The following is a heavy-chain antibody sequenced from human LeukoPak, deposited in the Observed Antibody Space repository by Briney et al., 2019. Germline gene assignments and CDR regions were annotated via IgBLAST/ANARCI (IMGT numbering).Heavy chain of an antibody. D-gene: IGHD1-26*01. CDR2: ISSSGSTI. CDR3: AKGERDSLATGFDY. V-gene: IGHV3-48*03. Sequence: PGGSLRLSCAASGFTFSSYEMNWVRQAPGKGLEWVSYISSSGSTIYYADSVKGRFTISRDNAKNSLYLQMNSLRTEDTALYYCAKGERDSLATGFDYWGQGTLVTVSS. J-gene: IGHJ4*02. CDR1: GFTFSSYE.